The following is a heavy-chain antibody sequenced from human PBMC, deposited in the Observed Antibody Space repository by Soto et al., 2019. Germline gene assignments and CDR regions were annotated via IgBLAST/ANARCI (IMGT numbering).Heavy chain of an antibody. Sequence: SLRLSCTASGVTFGDYAMSWFRQAPGKGLECVGFIRSKAYGGTTEYAASVKGRFTISRDDSKSIAYLQMNSLKTEDTAVYYCTRSRIVGAPALPYFDYSGQATLVTCSS. CDR1: GVTFGDYA. CDR2: IRSKAYGGTT. CDR3: TRSRIVGAPALPYFDY. J-gene: IGHJ4*02. V-gene: IGHV3-49*03. D-gene: IGHD1-26*01.